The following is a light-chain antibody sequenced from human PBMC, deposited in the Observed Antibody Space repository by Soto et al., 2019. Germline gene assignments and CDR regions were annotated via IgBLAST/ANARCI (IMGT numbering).Light chain of an antibody. Sequence: DIQVTQSPSSLSASVGDRVTITCRASQNIRNFLHWYQQKPGKAPTLLIYAASNLKSGVPSRFTASGSGTDFTLIINNLQPEDLATYYWQQSYSYIRAFGQGTTV. CDR2: AAS. J-gene: IGKJ1*01. V-gene: IGKV1-39*01. CDR1: QNIRNF. CDR3: QQSYSYIRA.